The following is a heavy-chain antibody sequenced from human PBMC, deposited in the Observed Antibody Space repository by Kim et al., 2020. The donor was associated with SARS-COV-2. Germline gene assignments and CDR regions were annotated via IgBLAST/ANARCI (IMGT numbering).Heavy chain of an antibody. Sequence: GGSLRLSCAASGFTFSSYAMSWVRQAPGKGLEWVSAISGSGGSTYYADSVKGRFTISRDNSKNTLYLQMNSLRAEDTAVYYCAKADSYSSSWYLLDYWGQGTLVTVSS. D-gene: IGHD6-13*01. CDR2: ISGSGGST. J-gene: IGHJ4*02. CDR3: AKADSYSSSWYLLDY. CDR1: GFTFSSYA. V-gene: IGHV3-23*01.